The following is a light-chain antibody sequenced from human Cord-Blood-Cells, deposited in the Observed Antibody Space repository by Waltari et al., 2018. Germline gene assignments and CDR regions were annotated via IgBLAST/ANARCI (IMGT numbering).Light chain of an antibody. V-gene: IGLV2-11*01. CDR2: DVS. Sequence: QSALTQPRSVSGSPGQSVTISCTGTSSDVGGYNYVSWYQQHPGKATKLMIYDVSNRPSWVPDRFSGSKSGNTASLTISGLQAEDEADYYCCSYAGSYVFGTGTKVTVL. CDR3: CSYAGSYV. J-gene: IGLJ1*01. CDR1: SSDVGGYNY.